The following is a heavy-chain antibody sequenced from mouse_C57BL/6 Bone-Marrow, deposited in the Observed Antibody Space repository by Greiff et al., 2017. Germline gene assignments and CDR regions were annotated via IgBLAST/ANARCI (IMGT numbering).Heavy chain of an antibody. CDR2: IDPSDSYT. CDR3: ARYGGFAY. Sequence: QVQLQQPGAELVRPGTSVKLSCKASGYTFTSYWMHWVKQRPGQGLEWIGVIDPSDSYTNYNQKFKSKATLTVDTSSSTAYMQLSSLTSEDSAVYYCARYGGFAYWGQGTLVTVSA. V-gene: IGHV1-59*01. D-gene: IGHD1-1*01. CDR1: GYTFTSYW. J-gene: IGHJ3*01.